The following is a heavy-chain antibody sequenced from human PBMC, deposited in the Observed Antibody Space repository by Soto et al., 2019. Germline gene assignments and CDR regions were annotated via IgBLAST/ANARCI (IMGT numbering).Heavy chain of an antibody. J-gene: IGHJ2*01. Sequence: SETLSLTCTVSGGSITSGVYYWSWIRQHPGKGLEWIGYIYYSGSTDYNPSLKSRVTISVDTSKNQFSLKLSSVTAADTAVYYCARTYNYISGSFSYCYLDLWGRGTLVTVSS. CDR3: ARTYNYISGSFSYCYLDL. CDR1: GGSITSGVYY. CDR2: IYYSGST. V-gene: IGHV4-31*02. D-gene: IGHD3-10*01.